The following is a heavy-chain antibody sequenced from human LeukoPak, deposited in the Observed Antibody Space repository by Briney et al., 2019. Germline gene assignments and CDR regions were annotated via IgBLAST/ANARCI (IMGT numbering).Heavy chain of an antibody. J-gene: IGHJ6*02. CDR1: GFTFSSYG. Sequence: GGSLRLSCAASGFTFSSYGMHWVRQAPGKGLEWVAVIWYDGSNKYCADSVKGRFTISRDNSKNTLYLQMNSLRAEDTAVYYCARDRASVYYYGMDVWGQGTTVTVSS. CDR2: IWYDGSNK. V-gene: IGHV3-33*01. D-gene: IGHD2-2*01. CDR3: ARDRASVYYYGMDV.